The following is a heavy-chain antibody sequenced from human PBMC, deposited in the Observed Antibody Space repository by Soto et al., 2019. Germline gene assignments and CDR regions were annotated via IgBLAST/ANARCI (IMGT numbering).Heavy chain of an antibody. J-gene: IGHJ6*02. CDR1: GGTFRTNA. D-gene: IGHD3-3*02. V-gene: IGHV1-69*05. CDR3: ARDKDRQQLGGNYYYIMDV. CDR2: IIPIFPTP. Sequence: QVQLVQSGAEVKKPGSSVKISCKASGGTFRTNAFSWVQQAPGQGLEWMGGIIPIFPTPDYAQKFQGRVTITSDESTTTTYMELSSLRSEDTATYYCARDKDRQQLGGNYYYIMDVWGQGTTVTVSS.